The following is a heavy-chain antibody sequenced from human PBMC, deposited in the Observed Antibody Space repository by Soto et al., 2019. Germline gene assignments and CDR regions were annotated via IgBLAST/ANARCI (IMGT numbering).Heavy chain of an antibody. D-gene: IGHD5-18*01. CDR3: ARERTEYRYGFYYYYGMDV. V-gene: IGHV3-30-3*01. J-gene: IGHJ6*02. Sequence: GGSLRLSCAASGFTFSSYAMHWVRQAPGKGLEWVAVISYDGSNEYYADSVKGRFTISRDNSKNTLYLQMNSLRAEDTALYYCARERTEYRYGFYYYYGMDVWGQGTTVTVSS. CDR2: ISYDGSNE. CDR1: GFTFSSYA.